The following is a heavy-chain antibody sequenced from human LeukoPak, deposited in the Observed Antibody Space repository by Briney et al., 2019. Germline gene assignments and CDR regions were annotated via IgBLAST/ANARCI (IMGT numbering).Heavy chain of an antibody. CDR3: ARACYSSGWCPGY. Sequence: PGGSLRLSCAASGFTFSSYNMSWVRQAPGKGLEWVSVIYSGGSTYYADSVKGRFTISRDNSKNTLYLQMNSLRAEDTAVYYCARACYSSGWCPGYWGQGTLVTVSS. D-gene: IGHD6-19*01. V-gene: IGHV3-53*01. CDR1: GFTFSSYN. CDR2: IYSGGST. J-gene: IGHJ4*02.